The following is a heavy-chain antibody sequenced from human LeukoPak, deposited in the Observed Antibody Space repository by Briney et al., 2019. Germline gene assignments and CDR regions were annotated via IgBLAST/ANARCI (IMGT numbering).Heavy chain of an antibody. J-gene: IGHJ4*02. V-gene: IGHV3-23*01. D-gene: IGHD6-19*01. CDR1: GFTFSNYA. CDR3: ARRSGIAVAGAFDY. CDR2: ISGSGDST. Sequence: GGSLRLSCAASGFTFSNYAMRWVRQAPGKGLEWVSGISGSGDSTYYTDSVKGRFTISRDNSKNTLYLQMNSLRAEDTAVYYCARRSGIAVAGAFDYWGQGTLVTVSS.